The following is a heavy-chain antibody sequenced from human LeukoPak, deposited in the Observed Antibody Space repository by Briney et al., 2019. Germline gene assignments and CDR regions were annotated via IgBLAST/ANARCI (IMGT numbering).Heavy chain of an antibody. J-gene: IGHJ6*03. V-gene: IGHV3-30*04. D-gene: IGHD2-15*01. CDR2: ISYDGSNK. CDR3: ARTIVYCSGGSCYSSIYYYYMDV. CDR1: GFTFSSYA. Sequence: GGSPRLSCAASGFTFSSYAMHWVRQAPGKGLEWVAVISYDGSNKYYADSVKGRFTISRDNSKNTLYLQMNSLRAEDTAVYYCARTIVYCSGGSCYSSIYYYYMDVWGKGTTVTVSS.